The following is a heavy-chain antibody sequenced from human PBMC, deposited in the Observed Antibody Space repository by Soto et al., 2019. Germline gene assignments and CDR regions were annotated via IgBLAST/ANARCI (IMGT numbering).Heavy chain of an antibody. CDR2: IIPIFGTA. CDR3: ARDPRALYDSSGENWFGP. V-gene: IGHV1-69*13. D-gene: IGHD3-22*01. CDR1: GGTFSSYA. J-gene: IGHJ5*02. Sequence: RASVKVSCKASGGTFSSYAISWVRQAPGQGLEWMGGIIPIFGTANYAQKFQGRVTITADESTSTAYMELSSLRSEDTAVYYCARDPRALYDSSGENWFGPWGQGTLVTVS.